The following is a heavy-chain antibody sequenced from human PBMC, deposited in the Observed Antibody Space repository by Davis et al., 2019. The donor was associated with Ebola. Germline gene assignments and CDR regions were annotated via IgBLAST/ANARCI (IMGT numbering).Heavy chain of an antibody. CDR3: AKWGDFWSGDEYFQH. Sequence: GGSLRLSCAASGFTFSSYAMSWVRQAPGKGLEWVSAISGSGGSTYYADSVKGRFTISRDNAKNSLYLQMNSLRAEDTAVYYCAKWGDFWSGDEYFQHWGQGTLVTVSS. V-gene: IGHV3-23*01. D-gene: IGHD3-3*01. CDR2: ISGSGGST. CDR1: GFTFSSYA. J-gene: IGHJ1*01.